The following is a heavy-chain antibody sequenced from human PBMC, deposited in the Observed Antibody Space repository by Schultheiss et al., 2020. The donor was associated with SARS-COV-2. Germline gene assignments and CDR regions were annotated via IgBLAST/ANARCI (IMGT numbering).Heavy chain of an antibody. J-gene: IGHJ4*02. Sequence: GGSLRLSYITSGFTFGDYAMSWFRQAPGKGLEWVGFIRSIAYGATTEYAASVKGRFTISRDDSKSIAFLHMNSLKTEDTAVYYCTRDPNDLAYFSPSLQEGYYFDYWGQGTLVTVSS. CDR2: IRSIAYGATT. CDR3: TRDPNDLAYFSPSLQEGYYFDY. CDR1: GFTFGDYA. V-gene: IGHV3-49*03. D-gene: IGHD1-1*01.